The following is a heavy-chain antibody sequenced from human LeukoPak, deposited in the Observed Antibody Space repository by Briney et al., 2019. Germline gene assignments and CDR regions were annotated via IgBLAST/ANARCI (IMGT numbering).Heavy chain of an antibody. D-gene: IGHD2-21*02. V-gene: IGHV4-59*01. CDR3: ARGRWHDSQYFQH. CDR2: IYYSGST. CDR1: GGSISSYY. J-gene: IGHJ1*01. Sequence: KASETLSLTCTVSGGSISSYYWSWIRQPPGKGLEWIGYIYYSGSTNYNPSLKSRVTISVDTSKNQFSLKLSSVTAADTAVYYCARGRWHDSQYFQHWGQATLVTVST.